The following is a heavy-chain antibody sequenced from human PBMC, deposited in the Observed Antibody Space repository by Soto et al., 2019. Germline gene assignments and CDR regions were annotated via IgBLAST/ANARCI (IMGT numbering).Heavy chain of an antibody. CDR3: TKAMEYCGSECYYPLDY. CDR1: GFPFRDYA. CDR2: YSFEGSDV. V-gene: IGHV3-30*04. Sequence: VQLVESGGGVVQPGRSLRLSCAASGFPFRDYAMHWVRQAPGKGLEWGAMYSFEGSDVDYADTVKGRITVSRDNSKNTLYLQMNSLKTEATAVYYCTKAMEYCGSECYYPLDYWGLGTQVTVSS. D-gene: IGHD2-21*01. J-gene: IGHJ4*02.